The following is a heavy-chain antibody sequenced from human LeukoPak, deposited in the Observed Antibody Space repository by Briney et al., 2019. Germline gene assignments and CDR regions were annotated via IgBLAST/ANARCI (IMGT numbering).Heavy chain of an antibody. Sequence: PSETLSLTCAVYGGSFSGYYWSWIRQPPGKGLEWIGEINHSGSTNYNPSLKSRVTISVDTSKNQFSLKLSSVTAADTAVYYCARGFLPWFGELGWFDPWGQGTLVTVSS. J-gene: IGHJ5*02. CDR1: GGSFSGYY. V-gene: IGHV4-34*01. CDR2: INHSGST. CDR3: ARGFLPWFGELGWFDP. D-gene: IGHD3-10*01.